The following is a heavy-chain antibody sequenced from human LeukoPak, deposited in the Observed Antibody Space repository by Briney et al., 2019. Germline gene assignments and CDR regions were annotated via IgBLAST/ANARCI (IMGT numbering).Heavy chain of an antibody. CDR2: ISGSGDNT. CDR3: AKGAYGSESYWVDY. D-gene: IGHD3-10*01. CDR1: GFTFSSYA. Sequence: GGSLRLSCAASGFTFSSYAMSWVRQAPGKGLEWISSISGSGDNTYYADSVKGRFTISRDNSKNTLYLQMNSLRAEDTAVYYCAKGAYGSESYWVDYWGQGTLVTVSS. J-gene: IGHJ4*02. V-gene: IGHV3-23*01.